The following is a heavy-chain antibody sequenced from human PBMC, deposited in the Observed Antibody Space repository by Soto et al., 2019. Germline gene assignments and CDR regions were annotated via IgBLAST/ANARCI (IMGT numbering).Heavy chain of an antibody. D-gene: IGHD2-15*01. CDR3: TACIGGYYSGFDY. V-gene: IGHV4-34*01. J-gene: IGHJ4*02. Sequence: QVQLHQWGAGLLKPSETLSLTCAVYGGPFSAYFWTWIRQPPGQGLEWLGEINHSGSTNFNPSLKSRLTISMDTSKNQFSLQLNSVTAADTAVYYCTACIGGYYSGFDYWGQGTLVTVSS. CDR1: GGPFSAYF. CDR2: INHSGST.